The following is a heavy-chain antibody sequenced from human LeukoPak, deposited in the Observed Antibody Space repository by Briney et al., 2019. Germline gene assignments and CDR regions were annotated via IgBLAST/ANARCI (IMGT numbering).Heavy chain of an antibody. V-gene: IGHV3-9*01. CDR3: AKGTSRDIVVVVAVDY. CDR2: ISWNSGSI. J-gene: IGHJ4*02. D-gene: IGHD2-15*01. Sequence: GGSLRLSCAASGFTFDDYAMHWVRQAPGKGLEWVSGISWNSGSIGYADSVKGRFTISRDNAKNSLYLQMNSLRAEDTALYYCAKGTSRDIVVVVAVDYWGQGTLVTVSS. CDR1: GFTFDDYA.